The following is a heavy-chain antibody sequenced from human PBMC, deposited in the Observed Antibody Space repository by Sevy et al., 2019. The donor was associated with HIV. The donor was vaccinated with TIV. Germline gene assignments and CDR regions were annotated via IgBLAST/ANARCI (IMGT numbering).Heavy chain of an antibody. D-gene: IGHD3-16*01. Sequence: GGSLRLSCAASGFTFRDYSMSWVRQAPGEGLEWVASISSTTTYRYYADSVKGRFTISRDNANNSLYLQMDSLRAEDTAVYYCARDLANRGAYDIWGQGTMVTVSS. J-gene: IGHJ3*02. V-gene: IGHV3-21*01. CDR1: GFTFRDYS. CDR3: ARDLANRGAYDI. CDR2: ISSTTTYR.